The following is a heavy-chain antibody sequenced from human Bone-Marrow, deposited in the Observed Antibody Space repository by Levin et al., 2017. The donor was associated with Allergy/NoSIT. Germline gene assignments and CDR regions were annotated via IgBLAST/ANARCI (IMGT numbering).Heavy chain of an antibody. CDR1: GYTFTSYA. V-gene: IGHV1-3*01. CDR3: ARAGGASTLYYYYYYMDV. J-gene: IGHJ6*03. Sequence: GESLKISCQASGYTFTSYAMHWVRQAPGQRLEWMGWINAGNGNTKYSQKFQGRVTITRDTSASTAYMELSSLRSEDTAVYYCARAGGASTLYYYYYYMDVWGKGTTVTVSS. D-gene: IGHD1-26*01. CDR2: INAGNGNT.